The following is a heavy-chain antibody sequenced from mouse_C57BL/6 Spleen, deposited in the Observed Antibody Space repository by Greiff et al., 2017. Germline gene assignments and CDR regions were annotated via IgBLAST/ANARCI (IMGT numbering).Heavy chain of an antibody. CDR2: IRNKANGYTT. Sequence: EVHLVESGGGLVQPGGSLSLSCAASGFTFTDYYMSWVRQPPGKALEWLGFIRNKANGYTTEYSASVKGRFTISRDNSQSILYLQMNALRAEDSAAYYCARRGWESDWDFDVWGTGTTVTVSS. CDR3: ARRGWESDWDFDV. J-gene: IGHJ1*03. D-gene: IGHD3-3*01. CDR1: GFTFTDYY. V-gene: IGHV7-3*01.